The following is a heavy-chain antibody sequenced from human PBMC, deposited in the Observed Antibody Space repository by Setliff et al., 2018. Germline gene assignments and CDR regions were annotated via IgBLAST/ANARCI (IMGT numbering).Heavy chain of an antibody. CDR1: GFGFSDAW. CDR3: STGSDGW. CDR2: IKSKAYGGTA. J-gene: IGHJ4*02. D-gene: IGHD2-15*01. Sequence: NPGGSLRLSCVGSGFGFSDAWMTWVRQAPGKGLEWVGHIKSKAYGGTADYATAVKGRFSISRDDSKDTVFLQMNSLKTEDTGTYYCSTGSDGWWGQGTLVTVSS. V-gene: IGHV3-15*01.